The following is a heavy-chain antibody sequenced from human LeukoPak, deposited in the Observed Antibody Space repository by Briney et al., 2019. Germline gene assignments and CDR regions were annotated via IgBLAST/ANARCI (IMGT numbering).Heavy chain of an antibody. Sequence: SETLSLTCAVYGGSFSGYYWSWIRQPPGKGLEWIGEINHSGSTNYNPSLKSRVTISVDTSKKQFSLKLSSVTAADTAVYYCARASVDYYDSSGYYLLPDYWGQGTLVTVSS. CDR1: GGSFSGYY. CDR2: INHSGST. D-gene: IGHD3-22*01. CDR3: ARASVDYYDSSGYYLLPDY. V-gene: IGHV4-34*01. J-gene: IGHJ4*02.